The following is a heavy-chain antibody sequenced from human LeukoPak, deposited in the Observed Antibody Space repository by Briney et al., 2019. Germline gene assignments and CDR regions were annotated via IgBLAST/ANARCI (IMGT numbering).Heavy chain of an antibody. CDR3: ARDILPSLDWLLRDADDY. CDR1: GYTFTGYY. Sequence: ASVKVSCKASGYTFTGYYMHWVRQAPGQGLEWMGRINPNSGGTNYAQKFQGRVTMTRDTSISTAYMELSRLRSDDTAVYYCARDILPSLDWLLRDADDYWGQGTLVTVSS. V-gene: IGHV1-2*06. J-gene: IGHJ4*02. D-gene: IGHD3-9*01. CDR2: INPNSGGT.